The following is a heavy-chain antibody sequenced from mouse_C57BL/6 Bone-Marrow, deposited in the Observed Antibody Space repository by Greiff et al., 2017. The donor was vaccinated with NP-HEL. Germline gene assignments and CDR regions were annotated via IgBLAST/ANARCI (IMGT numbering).Heavy chain of an antibody. J-gene: IGHJ1*03. CDR1: GYTFTTYP. V-gene: IGHV1-47*01. CDR2: FHPYNDDT. Sequence: VQLKESGAELVKPGASVKMSCKASGYTFTTYPIEWMKQNHGKSLEWIGNFHPYNDDTKYNEKFKGKATLTVEKSSSTVYLELSRLTSDDSAVYYCARSVYGSSHWYFDVWGTGTTVTVSS. CDR3: ARSVYGSSHWYFDV. D-gene: IGHD1-1*01.